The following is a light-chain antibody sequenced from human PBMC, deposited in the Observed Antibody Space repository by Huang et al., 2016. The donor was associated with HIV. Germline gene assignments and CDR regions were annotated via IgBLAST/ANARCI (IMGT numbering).Light chain of an antibody. J-gene: IGKJ5*01. Sequence: EIVLTQSPDTLSLSPGERATVSCRVSQTIKNIYLAWYQQKPGQDPRRLIYGASSRATDSPDRCSGSGSGTDFTLTINRLEPEDFAVYYCQQYYSSQGISFGQGTRLEMK. CDR2: GAS. CDR1: QTIKNIY. V-gene: IGKV3-20*01. CDR3: QQYYSSQGIS.